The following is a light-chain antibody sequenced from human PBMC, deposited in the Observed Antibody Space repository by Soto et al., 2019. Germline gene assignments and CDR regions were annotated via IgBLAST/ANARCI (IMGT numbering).Light chain of an antibody. J-gene: IGLJ3*02. CDR2: ENN. CDR1: SSNIGNNY. CDR3: GTWDSSLSAWV. V-gene: IGLV1-51*02. Sequence: QSVLTQPPSVSAAPGQKVTISCSGSSSNIGNNYVSWYQQLPGTAPKLLIYENNKRPSGIPDRFSGSKSGTSATLGITGLQTGYEADYYCGTWDSSLSAWVFGGRTKVTVL.